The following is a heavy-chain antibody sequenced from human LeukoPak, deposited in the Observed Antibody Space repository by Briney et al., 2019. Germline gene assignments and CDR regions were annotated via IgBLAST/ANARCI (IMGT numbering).Heavy chain of an antibody. D-gene: IGHD3-9*01. CDR1: GGNFSRLA. CDR3: ARLRYDILTGFDY. CDR2: ISAYNGNT. V-gene: IGHV1-18*01. Sequence: GASVKVSCKASGGNFSRLAISWVRQAPGQGLEWMGWISAYNGNTNYAQKLQGRVTMTTDTSTSTAYMELRSLRSDDTAVYYCARLRYDILTGFDYWGQGTLVTVSS. J-gene: IGHJ4*02.